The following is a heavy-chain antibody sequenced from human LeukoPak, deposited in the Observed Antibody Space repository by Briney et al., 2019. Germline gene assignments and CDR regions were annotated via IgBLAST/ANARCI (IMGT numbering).Heavy chain of an antibody. CDR1: GGSINSYY. V-gene: IGHV4-59*13. Sequence: SETLFLTCTVSGGSINSYYWSWIRKPPGKGLEWIGYISYSGSTNYNPSLKSRLTISVDTSKNQFSLKVTSVTAADTAVYYCARDVGATDFDYWGQGTLVTVSS. D-gene: IGHD1-26*01. CDR3: ARDVGATDFDY. CDR2: ISYSGST. J-gene: IGHJ4*02.